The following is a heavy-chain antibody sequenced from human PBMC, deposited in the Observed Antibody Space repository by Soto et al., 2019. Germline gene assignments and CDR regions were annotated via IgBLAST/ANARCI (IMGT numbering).Heavy chain of an antibody. V-gene: IGHV4-34*01. CDR3: ARGLYYYGSGSSNWFDP. J-gene: IGHJ5*02. CDR1: GGSFSGYY. Sequence: SETLSLTCAVYGGSFSGYYWSWIRQPPGKGLEWIGEINHSGSTNYNPSLKSRVTISVDTSKNQFSLKLSSVTAADTAVYYCARGLYYYGSGSSNWFDPWGQGNLVTVSS. CDR2: INHSGST. D-gene: IGHD3-10*01.